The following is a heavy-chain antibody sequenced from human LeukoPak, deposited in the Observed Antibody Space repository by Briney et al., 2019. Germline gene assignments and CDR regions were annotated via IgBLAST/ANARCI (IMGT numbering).Heavy chain of an antibody. D-gene: IGHD2-2*01. CDR3: ARGCSSTSCYLRMDV. CDR2: IYTSGST. Sequence: PSETLSLTCTVSGGSLSSYYWRWIRQPAGKGLEWIGRIYTSGSTNYNPSLKSRLTVSIGASKNQFPLKLSSVAAAETALYYWARGCSSTSCYLRMDVWGQGTTVTVSS. J-gene: IGHJ6*02. V-gene: IGHV4-4*07. CDR1: GGSLSSYY.